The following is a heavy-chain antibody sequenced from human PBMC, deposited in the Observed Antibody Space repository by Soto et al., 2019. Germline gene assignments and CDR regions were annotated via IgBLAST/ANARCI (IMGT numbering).Heavy chain of an antibody. J-gene: IGHJ5*02. V-gene: IGHV4-4*07. CDR1: GGSITNYY. CDR2: MYTKERT. CDR3: ARDDYKDGGNNWFDP. Sequence: QVQLQQSGPGLVKASETLSLTCTVSGGSITNYYWSWIRQPAGKGLEWIGRMYTKERTNYNLSFNSRVTMSVDTSKNQFSQKLNAVTAADTAVYYCARDDYKDGGNNWFDPWGQGTLVTVSS. D-gene: IGHD3-16*01.